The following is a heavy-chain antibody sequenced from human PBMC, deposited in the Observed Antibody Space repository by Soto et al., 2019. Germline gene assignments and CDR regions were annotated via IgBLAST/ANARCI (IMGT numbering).Heavy chain of an antibody. Sequence: SETLSLTCTVSGGSISSSSYYWGWIRQPPGKGLEWIGSIYYSGSTYYNPSLKSRVTISVDTSKNQFSLKLSSVTAADTAVYYCAIGSPWFGELSRSWYYYMDVWGKGTTVTVSS. J-gene: IGHJ6*03. CDR3: AIGSPWFGELSRSWYYYMDV. CDR1: GGSISSSSYY. V-gene: IGHV4-39*01. D-gene: IGHD3-10*01. CDR2: IYYSGST.